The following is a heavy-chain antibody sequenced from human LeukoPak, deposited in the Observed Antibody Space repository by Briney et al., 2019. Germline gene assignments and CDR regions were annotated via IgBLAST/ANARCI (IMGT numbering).Heavy chain of an antibody. V-gene: IGHV3-21*01. J-gene: IGHJ4*02. CDR2: ISSSSSYI. D-gene: IGHD2-2*01. CDR3: ARGRTRYCSSTSCRKSPHFDY. CDR1: GFTFSSYS. Sequence: GGSLRLSCAASGFTFSSYSMNWVRQAPGKGLEWVSSISSSSSYIYYADSVKGRFTISRDNAKNSLYLQMNSLRAEDTAVYYCARGRTRYCSSTSCRKSPHFDYWGQGTLVTVSS.